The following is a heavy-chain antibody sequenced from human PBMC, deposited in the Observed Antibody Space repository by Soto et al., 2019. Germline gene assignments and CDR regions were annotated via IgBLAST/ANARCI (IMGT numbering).Heavy chain of an antibody. D-gene: IGHD4-17*01. J-gene: IGHJ6*02. CDR2: ISAYNGNT. V-gene: IGHV1-18*04. CDR3: ARYTVTTNYYGMDV. CDR1: GYTFTSYG. Sequence: VASVKVSCKASGYTFTSYGISWVRQAPGQGLEWMGWISAYNGNTNYAQKLQGRVTMTTDTSTSTAYMELRSLRSDDTAVYYCARYTVTTNYYGMDVWGQGTTVTVSS.